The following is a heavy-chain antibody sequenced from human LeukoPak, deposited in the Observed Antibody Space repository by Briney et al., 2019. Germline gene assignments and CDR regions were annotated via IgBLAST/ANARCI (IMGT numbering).Heavy chain of an antibody. CDR2: MNPNSGNT. Sequence: ASVKVSCKASGYAFTSYDINWVRQATGQGLEWMGWMNPNSGNTGYAQKFQGRVTMTRDTSTSTVYMELSSLRSEDTAVYYCAREGVTMVRGAPTNYFDYWGQGTLVTVSS. CDR1: GYAFTSYD. CDR3: AREGVTMVRGAPTNYFDY. J-gene: IGHJ4*02. V-gene: IGHV1-8*01. D-gene: IGHD3-10*01.